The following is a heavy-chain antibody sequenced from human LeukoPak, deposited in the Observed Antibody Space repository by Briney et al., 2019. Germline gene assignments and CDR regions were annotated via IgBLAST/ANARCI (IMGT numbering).Heavy chain of an antibody. D-gene: IGHD6-13*01. J-gene: IGHJ4*02. CDR1: GFTVSSSY. Sequence: PGGSLRLSCAPSGFTVSSSYMSWVRQAPGEGLEWVSGISGNGGGTYYADSVKGRFTISRDNSKNTLYLQMNSLRAEDTAVYYCAKSFGYSRSWFDYWGQGTPVTVSS. V-gene: IGHV3-23*01. CDR3: AKSFGYSRSWFDY. CDR2: ISGNGGGT.